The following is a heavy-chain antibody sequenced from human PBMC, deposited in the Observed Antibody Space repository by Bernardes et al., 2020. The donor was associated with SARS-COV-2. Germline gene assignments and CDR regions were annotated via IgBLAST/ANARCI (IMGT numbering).Heavy chain of an antibody. V-gene: IGHV4-39*07. Sequence: SETLSLTCTVSGGSISSSSYYWGWIRRPPGTGLEWIGSIYYSGNTYYNASLKSRVTISVDTSKNQFSLKLSSLTAADTAVYYCARATRGSTTSSLGYFDLWGRGSQVTVSS. CDR3: ARATRGSTTSSLGYFDL. J-gene: IGHJ2*01. CDR1: GGSISSSSYY. D-gene: IGHD2-2*01. CDR2: IYYSGNT.